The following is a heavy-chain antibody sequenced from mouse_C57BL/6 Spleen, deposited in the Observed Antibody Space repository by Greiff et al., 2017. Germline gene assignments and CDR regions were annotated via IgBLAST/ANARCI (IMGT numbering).Heavy chain of an antibody. V-gene: IGHV1-82*01. CDR2: IYPGDGDT. CDR1: GYAFSSSW. Sequence: VQLQQSGPELVKPGASVKISCKASGYAFSSSWMNWVKQRPGKGLEWIGRIYPGDGDTNYNGKFKGKATLTADKSSSTAYMQLSSLTSEDSAVYFCARESTMVTTGFDYWGQGTTLTVSS. D-gene: IGHD2-2*01. CDR3: ARESTMVTTGFDY. J-gene: IGHJ2*01.